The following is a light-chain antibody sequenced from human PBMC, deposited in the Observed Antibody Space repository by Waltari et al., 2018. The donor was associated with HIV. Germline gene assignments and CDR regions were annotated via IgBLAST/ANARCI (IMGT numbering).Light chain of an antibody. J-gene: IGLJ3*02. CDR1: SSDVGGYNY. CDR3: CSYAGSYTWV. CDR2: DVS. Sequence: QSALTQPRSVAGSPGQSVTISCTGTSSDVGGYNYVYRYQQNPGKAPKLMFYDVSKRPSGVPDRFSGSKSGNTSSLTISGLQAEDEADYYCCSYAGSYTWVFGGGTKLTVL. V-gene: IGLV2-11*01.